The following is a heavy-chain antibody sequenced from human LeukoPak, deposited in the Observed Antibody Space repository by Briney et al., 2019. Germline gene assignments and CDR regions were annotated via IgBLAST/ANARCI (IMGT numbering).Heavy chain of an antibody. CDR3: ARSASGTYYYYGMDV. CDR1: GGFISSGGYY. CDR2: IYYSGST. V-gene: IGHV4-31*03. Sequence: PSETLSLTCTVSGGFISSGGYYWRWIRQHPGKGLEWIGYIYYSGSTYYNPSLKSRVTISVDTSKNQFSLRLSSVTAADTAVYYCARSASGTYYYYGMDVWGQGTTVTVSS. J-gene: IGHJ6*02. D-gene: IGHD1-7*01.